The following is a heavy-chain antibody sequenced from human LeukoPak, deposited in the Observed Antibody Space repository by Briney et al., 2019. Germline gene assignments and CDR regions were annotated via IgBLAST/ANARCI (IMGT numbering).Heavy chain of an antibody. V-gene: IGHV3-48*03. CDR3: AELGITMIGGV. CDR1: GFTFSSYE. CDR2: ISSSGGTI. J-gene: IGHJ6*01. D-gene: IGHD3-10*02. Sequence: GGSLRLSCAASGFTFSSYEMNWVRQAPGKGLEWVSYISSSGGTIYYADSVKGRFTISRDNAKNSLYLQMNSVRVVVMAVYYWAELGITMIGGVWGKGSSVTIS.